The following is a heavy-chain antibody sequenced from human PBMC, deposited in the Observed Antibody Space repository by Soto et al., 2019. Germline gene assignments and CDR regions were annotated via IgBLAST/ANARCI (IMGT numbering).Heavy chain of an antibody. CDR2: ISYDGSNK. J-gene: IGHJ4*02. V-gene: IGHV3-30*18. Sequence: GGSLRLSCAASGFTFSSYGMHWVRQAPGKGLEWVAVISYDGSNKYYADSVKGRFTISRDNSKNTLYLQMNSLRAEDTAVYYCAKGGTPFRRELYSGSLYWGQGTLVTVSS. CDR3: AKGGTPFRRELYSGSLY. CDR1: GFTFSSYG. D-gene: IGHD1-26*01.